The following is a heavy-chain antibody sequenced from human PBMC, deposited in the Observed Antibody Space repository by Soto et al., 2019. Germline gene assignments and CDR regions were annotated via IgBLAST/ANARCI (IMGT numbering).Heavy chain of an antibody. D-gene: IGHD6-13*01. CDR2: ISYGGDNK. Sequence: QVQLVESGGGVVQPGRSLRLSCAASGFIFSDYAMHWVRQAPGKGLEWVAVISYGGDNKYYADSARGRFAISRDNLKNTLYLQMNSLNPEDTAVYHCAKARHSTSWYGVEADFWGQGTLVTVSS. CDR3: AKARHSTSWYGVEADF. CDR1: GFIFSDYA. J-gene: IGHJ4*02. V-gene: IGHV3-30*09.